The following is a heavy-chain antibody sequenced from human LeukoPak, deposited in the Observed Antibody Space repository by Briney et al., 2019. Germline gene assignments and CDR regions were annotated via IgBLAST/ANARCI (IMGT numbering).Heavy chain of an antibody. CDR2: INSNTGGT. J-gene: IGHJ4*02. CDR1: GDIFTGSF. CDR3: ARADPVAY. V-gene: IGHV1-2*02. Sequence: GASVKVSCKASGDIFTGSFIHWVRQAPGQGLEWMGWINSNTGGTKFAQKFQGRVTMTRDTSINTAYMELSSLRSDDTAVYYRARADPVAYWGQGTQVTVSS.